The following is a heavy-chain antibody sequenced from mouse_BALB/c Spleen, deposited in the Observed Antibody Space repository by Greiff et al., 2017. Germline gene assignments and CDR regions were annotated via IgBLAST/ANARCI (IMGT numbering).Heavy chain of an antibody. J-gene: IGHJ2*01. V-gene: IGHV1S22*01. Sequence: LQQPGSELVRPGASVKLSCKASGYTFTSYWMHWVKQRPGQGLEWIGNIYPGSGSTNYDEKFKSKATLTVDTSSSTAYMQLSSLTSEDSAVYYCTRGVNWDYFDYWGQGTTLTVSS. CDR2: IYPGSGST. D-gene: IGHD4-1*01. CDR1: GYTFTSYW. CDR3: TRGVNWDYFDY.